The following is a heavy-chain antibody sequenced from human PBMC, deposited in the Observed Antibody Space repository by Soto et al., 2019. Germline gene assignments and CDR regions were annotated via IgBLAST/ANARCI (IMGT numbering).Heavy chain of an antibody. CDR3: ARGRMVRGVITDY. CDR2: IYYSGST. D-gene: IGHD3-10*01. V-gene: IGHV4-61*01. CDR1: GGSVSSGSYY. J-gene: IGHJ4*02. Sequence: SETLSLTCTVSGGSVSSGSYYWSWIRQPPGKGLEWIGYIYYSGSTNYNPSLKSRVTISVGTSKNQFSLKLSSVTAADTAVYYCARGRMVRGVITDYWGQGTLVTVSS.